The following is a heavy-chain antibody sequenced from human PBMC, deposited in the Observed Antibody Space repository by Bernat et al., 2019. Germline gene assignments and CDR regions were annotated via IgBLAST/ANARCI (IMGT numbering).Heavy chain of an antibody. CDR1: GFTFNSYA. D-gene: IGHD2-15*01. Sequence: EVQLLESGGGLVQPGGSLRLSCAASGFTFNSYAMSWVRQAPGKGLEWVSAFSGSGGSTYYAESVKGRFTISRDNSKNTLYLQMNSLRAEDTALYYCAKATGVVAPTYIDYWGQGTLVTVSS. CDR3: AKATGVVAPTYIDY. J-gene: IGHJ4*02. CDR2: FSGSGGST. V-gene: IGHV3-23*01.